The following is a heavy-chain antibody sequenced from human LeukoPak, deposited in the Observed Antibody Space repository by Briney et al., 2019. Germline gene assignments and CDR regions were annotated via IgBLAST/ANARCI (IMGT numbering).Heavy chain of an antibody. CDR2: ISGGGVST. Sequence: GGSLRLSCAASGFTFSSYTMSWVRQAPGKGLEWVSSISGGGVSTYYADSVKGRFTISRDNAKNSLYLQVNSLRAEDTAVYYCARDFDRLTRKIGRESLYYYYYYMDVWGKGTTVTVSS. J-gene: IGHJ6*03. V-gene: IGHV3-23*01. D-gene: IGHD3-9*01. CDR3: ARDFDRLTRKIGRESLYYYYYYMDV. CDR1: GFTFSSYT.